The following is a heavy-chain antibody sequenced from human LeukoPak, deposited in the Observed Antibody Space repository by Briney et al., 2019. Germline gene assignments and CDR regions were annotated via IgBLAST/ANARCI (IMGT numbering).Heavy chain of an antibody. D-gene: IGHD6-19*01. V-gene: IGHV3-7*01. CDR3: ARDRAVAGLDY. CDR1: GFTFSSYG. CDR2: IKQDGSEK. Sequence: GGSLRLSCAASGFTFSSYGMSWVRQAPGKGLEWVANIKQDGSEKYYVDSVKGRFTISRDNAKNSLYLQMNSLRAEDTAVYYCARDRAVAGLDYWGQGTLVTVSS. J-gene: IGHJ4*02.